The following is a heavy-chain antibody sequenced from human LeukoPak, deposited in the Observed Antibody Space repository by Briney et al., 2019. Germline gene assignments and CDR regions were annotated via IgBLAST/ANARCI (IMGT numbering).Heavy chain of an antibody. J-gene: IGHJ4*02. CDR2: ISYDGSNK. CDR1: GFTFSSYG. Sequence: GGSLRLSCAATGFTFSSYGMHWVRQAPGKGLEWVAVISYDGSNKYYADSVKGRFTISRDNSKNTLYLQMNSLRAEDTAVYYCARSGEAGTFDYWGQGTLVTVSS. CDR3: ARSGEAGTFDY. V-gene: IGHV3-30*03. D-gene: IGHD6-13*01.